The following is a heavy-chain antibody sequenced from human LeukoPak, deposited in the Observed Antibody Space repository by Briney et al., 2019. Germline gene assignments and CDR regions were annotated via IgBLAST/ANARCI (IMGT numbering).Heavy chain of an antibody. D-gene: IGHD6-13*01. CDR2: ISYDGSNK. J-gene: IGHJ4*02. V-gene: IGHV3-30*04. CDR3: AREGIAAAGKGVEGFDY. CDR1: GFTFSSYA. Sequence: GGSLRLSCAASGFTFSSYAMHWVRQAPGKGLEWVAVISYDGSNKYYADSVKGRFTISRDNSKNTLYLQMNSLRAEDTAVYYCAREGIAAAGKGVEGFDYWGQGTLVTVSS.